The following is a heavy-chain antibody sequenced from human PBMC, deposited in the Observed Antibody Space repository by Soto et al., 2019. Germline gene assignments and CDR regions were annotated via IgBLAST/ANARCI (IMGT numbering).Heavy chain of an antibody. J-gene: IGHJ4*02. CDR3: ARAAGITGPVGTFDY. Sequence: SQTISLTFAISGDIVSSNSAAWNWIRQSPSRGLEWLGRTYYRSKWYNDYAVSVKSRITINPDTSKNQFSLQLNSVTPEDTAVYYCARAAGITGPVGTFDYWGQGNLVTVSS. D-gene: IGHD1-20*01. CDR2: TYYRSKWYN. V-gene: IGHV6-1*01. CDR1: GDIVSSNSAA.